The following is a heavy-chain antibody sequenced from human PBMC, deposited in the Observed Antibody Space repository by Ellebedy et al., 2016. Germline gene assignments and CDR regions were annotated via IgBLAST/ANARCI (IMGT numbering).Heavy chain of an antibody. Sequence: ASVKVSCKASGYTFTSYGISWVRQAPGQGLEWMGWIIPIFGTANYAQKFQGRVTITADESTSTAYMELSSLRSDDTAVYYCARGNIVVTSSGHMDVWGKGTTVTVSS. CDR2: IIPIFGTA. CDR3: ARGNIVVTSSGHMDV. CDR1: GYTFTSYG. D-gene: IGHD2-15*01. V-gene: IGHV1-69*13. J-gene: IGHJ6*04.